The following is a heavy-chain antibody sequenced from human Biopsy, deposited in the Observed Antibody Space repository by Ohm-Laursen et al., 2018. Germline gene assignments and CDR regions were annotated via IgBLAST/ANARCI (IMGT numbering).Heavy chain of an antibody. CDR2: INQSGRT. Sequence: TLSLTCAVYGESFNDYYWSWIRQPPGKGLEWIGQINQSGRTNYNPSLKSRVNISADKSKNQFSLKLSTVTSADTAVYFCGNEVHGRDYWGLGALVTVSS. D-gene: IGHD2-15*01. J-gene: IGHJ4*02. V-gene: IGHV4-34*01. CDR1: GESFNDYY. CDR3: GNEVHGRDY.